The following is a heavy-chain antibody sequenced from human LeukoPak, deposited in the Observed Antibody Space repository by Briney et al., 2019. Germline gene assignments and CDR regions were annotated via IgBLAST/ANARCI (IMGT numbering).Heavy chain of an antibody. Sequence: ASVKVSCKASGYTLTSYGISWVRQAPGQGLEWMGLISAYNGNTNYAQKLQGRVTMTTDTSTSTAYMELRSLRSDDTAVYYCARATIVVGIPSGFDYWGQGTLVTVSS. CDR2: ISAYNGNT. CDR1: GYTLTSYG. J-gene: IGHJ4*02. D-gene: IGHD2-15*01. V-gene: IGHV1-18*01. CDR3: ARATIVVGIPSGFDY.